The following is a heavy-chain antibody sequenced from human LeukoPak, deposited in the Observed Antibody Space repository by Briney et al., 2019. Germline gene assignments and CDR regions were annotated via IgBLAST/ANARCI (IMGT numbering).Heavy chain of an antibody. D-gene: IGHD3-9*01. Sequence: SETLSLTCTVSGGSISSYYWSWIRQPPGKGQEWIGYIYYSGSTNYNPSLKSRVTISVDTSKNQFSLKLSSVTAADTAVYYCARTYYDILTGYYHSWFDPWGQGTLVTVSS. CDR1: GGSISSYY. V-gene: IGHV4-59*01. CDR2: IYYSGST. J-gene: IGHJ5*02. CDR3: ARTYYDILTGYYHSWFDP.